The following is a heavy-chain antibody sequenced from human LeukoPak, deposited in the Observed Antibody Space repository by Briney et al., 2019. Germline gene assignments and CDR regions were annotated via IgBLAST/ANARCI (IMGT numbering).Heavy chain of an antibody. V-gene: IGHV3-13*04. CDR2: IGTSGDT. CDR3: SIVGSSGWPNYFDS. Sequence: PGGSLRLSCAASGFTFSSYDMHWVRQATGRGLEWVSVIGTSGDTYYAGSVKGRSTISRENAKNSLYLQMNSLTAGDTAVYFCSIVGSSGWPNYFDSWGQGTLVTVSS. D-gene: IGHD6-19*01. J-gene: IGHJ4*02. CDR1: GFTFSSYD.